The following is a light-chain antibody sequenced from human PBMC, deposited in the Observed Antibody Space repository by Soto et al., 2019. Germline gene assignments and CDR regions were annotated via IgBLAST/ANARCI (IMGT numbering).Light chain of an antibody. CDR2: DAS. CDR1: QSLTNNY. J-gene: IGKJ3*01. Sequence: EIVLTQSPGTLSLSPGERATLSCRASQSLTNNYFAWYQQKPGRALRLLIYDASNRATGIPARFSGSGSGTDFTLTISSLEPEDFAVYYCQQRSNWLFTFGPGTKVDIK. V-gene: IGKV3D-20*02. CDR3: QQRSNWLFT.